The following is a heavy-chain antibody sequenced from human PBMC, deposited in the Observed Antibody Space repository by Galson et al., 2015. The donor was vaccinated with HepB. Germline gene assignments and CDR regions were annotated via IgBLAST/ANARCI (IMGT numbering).Heavy chain of an antibody. D-gene: IGHD5-24*01. J-gene: IGHJ4*02. CDR2: LTYDDTFT. V-gene: IGHV3-30-3*01. Sequence: SLRLSCAASGFTFSTYTIHWVRQAPGKGLEWVAVLTYDDTFTFYADFVKGRFTISRDSSKNTLMYLQMHNLTPDDTAVYYCTRDSSVDGHPGVFDSWGPGTLVTVSS. CDR3: TRDSSVDGHPGVFDS. CDR1: GFTFSTYT.